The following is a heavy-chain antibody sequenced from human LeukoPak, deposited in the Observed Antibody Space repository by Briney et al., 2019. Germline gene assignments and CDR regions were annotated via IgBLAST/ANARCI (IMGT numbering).Heavy chain of an antibody. D-gene: IGHD1-26*01. CDR1: GGSISSGGYS. J-gene: IGHJ2*01. V-gene: IGHV4-30-2*01. CDR2: IYHSGST. CDR3: ARGEGAFDL. Sequence: SETLSLTCAVSGGSISSGGYSWSWIRQPPGKGLEWIGYIYHSGSTYYNPSLKSRVTISVDRSKNQFSLKLSSVTAADTAVYYCARGEGAFDLWGRGTLVTVSS.